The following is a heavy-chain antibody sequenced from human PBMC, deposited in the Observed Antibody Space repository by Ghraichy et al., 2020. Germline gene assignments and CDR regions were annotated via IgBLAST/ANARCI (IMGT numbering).Heavy chain of an antibody. CDR3: ARRYHQPSTVTIIYFDY. D-gene: IGHD4-11*01. CDR1: GGSISSSSYY. Sequence: SETLSLTCTVSGGSISSSSYYWGWIRQPPGKGLEWIGSIYYSGSTNYNPSLKSRVTISVDTSKNQFSLMLSSVTAADTAVYYCARRYHQPSTVTIIYFDYWGHGTLVTVSS. J-gene: IGHJ4*01. CDR2: IYYSGST. V-gene: IGHV4-39*01.